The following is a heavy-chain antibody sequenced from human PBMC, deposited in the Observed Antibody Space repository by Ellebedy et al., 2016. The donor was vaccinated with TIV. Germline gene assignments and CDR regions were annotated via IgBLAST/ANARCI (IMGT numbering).Heavy chain of an antibody. V-gene: IGHV4-39*01. CDR1: GGGISGSGHY. D-gene: IGHD5-24*01. J-gene: IGHJ4*02. Sequence: SETLSLTCIVSGGGISGSGHYCXXXXQSPGKGLEWIGNIYYTGDAYYNLSLKSRVTISLDLSANRFSLRLRSVTAADTAMYYCVSSVEMATRFDYWGRGTQVTVS. CDR3: VSSVEMATRFDY. CDR2: IYYTGDA.